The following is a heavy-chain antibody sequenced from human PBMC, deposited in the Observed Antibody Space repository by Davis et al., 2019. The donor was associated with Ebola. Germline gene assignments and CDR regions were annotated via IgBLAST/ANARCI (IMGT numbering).Heavy chain of an antibody. D-gene: IGHD3-22*01. V-gene: IGHV3-73*01. CDR2: IRSKANSYAT. Sequence: PGGSLRLSCAASGFTFSGSAMHWVRQASGKGLEWVGRIRSKANSYATAYAASVKGRFTISRDDSKNTAYLQMNSLRAEDTAVYYCARDSKPTYYYDRSGYGGPLDYWGQGTLVTVSS. CDR1: GFTFSGSA. J-gene: IGHJ4*02. CDR3: ARDSKPTYYYDRSGYGGPLDY.